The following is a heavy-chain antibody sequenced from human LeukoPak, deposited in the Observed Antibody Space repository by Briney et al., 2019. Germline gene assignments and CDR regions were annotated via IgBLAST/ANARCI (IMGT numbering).Heavy chain of an antibody. CDR1: GFTFDDYA. J-gene: IGHJ5*02. Sequence: PGGSLRLSCAASGFTFDDYAMHWVRQAPGKGLEWVSGISWNSGSIGYADSVKGRFTISRDNAKNSLYLQMNSLRAEDTALYYCAKDGVPLGESRPNWFDPWGQGTLVTVSS. CDR3: AKDGVPLGESRPNWFDP. D-gene: IGHD3-10*01. V-gene: IGHV3-9*01. CDR2: ISWNSGSI.